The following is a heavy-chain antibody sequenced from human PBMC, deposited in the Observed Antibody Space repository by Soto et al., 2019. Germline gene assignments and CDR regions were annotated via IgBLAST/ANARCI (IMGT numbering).Heavy chain of an antibody. Sequence: GGSLRLSCAASGFTFSNYWMSWVRQAPGRGLEWVANIKQDGSESNYVDSVKGRFTISRDNAKNSLNLQMNSLRVEDTAVYYCVRAVGGYDSYWGQGTLVTVSS. CDR1: GFTFSNYW. CDR2: IKQDGSES. CDR3: VRAVGGYDSY. V-gene: IGHV3-7*01. D-gene: IGHD5-12*01. J-gene: IGHJ4*02.